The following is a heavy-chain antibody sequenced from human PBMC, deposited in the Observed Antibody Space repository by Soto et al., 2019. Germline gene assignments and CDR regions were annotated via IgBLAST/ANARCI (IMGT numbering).Heavy chain of an antibody. Sequence: QEQLVESGGGVVQPGRSLRLSCAASGFTFSSYGMHWFRQAPGKGLEWVAVISNDGSNKDYGESVKGRFTISRDNSKNSLYLQLDSLRAEDTAVYYCATGRPSTMVPTSAEFDYWGQGTLVTVSS. V-gene: IGHV3-30*03. CDR1: GFTFSSYG. CDR3: ATGRPSTMVPTSAEFDY. D-gene: IGHD3-10*01. J-gene: IGHJ4*02. CDR2: ISNDGSNK.